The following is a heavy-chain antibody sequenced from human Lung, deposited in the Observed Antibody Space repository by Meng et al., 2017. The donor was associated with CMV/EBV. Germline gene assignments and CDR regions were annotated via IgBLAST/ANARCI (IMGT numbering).Heavy chain of an antibody. V-gene: IGHV1-69*05. CDR3: ARDRASIAAPGDYYYGMDV. CDR1: GGTFSSYA. Sequence: SVXVSXKASGGTFSSYAISWVRQAPGQGLEWMGGIIPIFGTANYAQKFQGRVTITTDESTSTAYMELSSLRSEDTAVYYCARDRASIAAPGDYYYGMDVWXQWTTVTVSS. D-gene: IGHD6-6*01. J-gene: IGHJ6*01. CDR2: IIPIFGTA.